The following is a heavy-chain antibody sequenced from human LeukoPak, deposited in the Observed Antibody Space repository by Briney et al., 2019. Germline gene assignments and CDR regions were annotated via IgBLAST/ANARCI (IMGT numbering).Heavy chain of an antibody. V-gene: IGHV3-33*01. CDR3: AREFGAGTLRTEFDY. J-gene: IGHJ4*02. CDR1: GFTFSTFG. Sequence: PGRSLRLSCAASGFTFSTFGMHWVRQAPGKGLEWGALIWYDGSKKYYADSVKGRFTVSRENSKNTLYLQMNSLRVEDTAVYYCAREFGAGTLRTEFDYWGQGTLVTVSS. D-gene: IGHD6-13*01. CDR2: IWYDGSKK.